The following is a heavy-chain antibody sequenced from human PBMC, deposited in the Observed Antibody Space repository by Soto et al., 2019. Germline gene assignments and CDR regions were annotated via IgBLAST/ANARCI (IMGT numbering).Heavy chain of an antibody. CDR1: GFTFSSYA. CDR2: ISGSGGST. CDR3: AKAPERYFDWLFYSDY. Sequence: GGSLRLSCAASGFTFSSYAMSWVRQAPGKGLEWVSAISGSGGSTYYADSVKGRFTISRDNSKNTLYLQMNSLRAEDTAVYYCAKAPERYFDWLFYSDYWGQGTLVTVSS. J-gene: IGHJ4*02. D-gene: IGHD3-9*01. V-gene: IGHV3-23*01.